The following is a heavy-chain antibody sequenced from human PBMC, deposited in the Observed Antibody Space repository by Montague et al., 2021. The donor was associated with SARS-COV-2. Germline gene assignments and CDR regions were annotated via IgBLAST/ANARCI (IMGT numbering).Heavy chain of an antibody. CDR3: ERETVSAAASEIDN. Sequence: SETLSLTCSVSGDSMSRSYHNWDWIRQPPGKGLEWIGTISYGGITYYSPSLKSRVTISVDTSKKQFSLKVTSMTDADTAVYYCERETVSAAASEIDNWGQGTLVTVSS. V-gene: IGHV4-39*01. J-gene: IGHJ4*02. CDR2: ISYGGIT. CDR1: GDSMSRSYHN. D-gene: IGHD2-2*01.